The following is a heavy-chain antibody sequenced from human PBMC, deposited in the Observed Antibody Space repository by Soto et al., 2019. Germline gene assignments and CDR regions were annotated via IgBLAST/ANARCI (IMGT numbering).Heavy chain of an antibody. CDR2: IFHSGIT. D-gene: IGHD3-22*01. V-gene: IGHV4-59*11. CDR1: GDSFSNHY. J-gene: IGHJ5*01. CDR3: ARDRYFYDSRGYYRTLDS. Sequence: SETLSLTCTISGDSFSNHYWTWIRQSPGKGLEWIGYIFHSGITDYNPSVKSRVTISIDKSRNLFSLNLTSVTAADTAVYYCARDRYFYDSRGYYRTLDSWGQGTLVTVFS.